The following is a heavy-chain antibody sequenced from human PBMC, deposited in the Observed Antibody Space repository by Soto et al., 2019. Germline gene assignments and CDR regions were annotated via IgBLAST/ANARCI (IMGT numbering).Heavy chain of an antibody. CDR3: AGPVSFAWSHNR. V-gene: IGHV4-59*01. D-gene: IGHD3-9*01. CDR2: IYYSGST. Sequence: SETLSLTCTVSGGSISSYYWSWIRQPPGKGLEWIGYIYYSGSTNYNPSLKSRVTISVDTSKNQFSLKLSSVAAADTAVYYCAGPVSFAWSHNRGGQGTLVTVSS. CDR1: GGSISSYY. J-gene: IGHJ4*02.